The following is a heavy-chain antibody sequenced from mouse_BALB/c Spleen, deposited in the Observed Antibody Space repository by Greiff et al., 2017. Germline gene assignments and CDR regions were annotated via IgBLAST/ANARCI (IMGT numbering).Heavy chain of an antibody. J-gene: IGHJ4*01. Sequence: VQLQQSGPELVKPGASVRISCKASGYTFTSYYIHWVKQRPGQGLEWIGWIYPGNVNTKYNEKFKGKATLTADKSSSTAYMQLSSLTSEDSAVYFCARNYYYGSSYAMDYWGQGTSVTVSS. CDR1: GYTFTSYY. V-gene: IGHV1S56*01. CDR3: ARNYYYGSSYAMDY. CDR2: IYPGNVNT. D-gene: IGHD1-1*01.